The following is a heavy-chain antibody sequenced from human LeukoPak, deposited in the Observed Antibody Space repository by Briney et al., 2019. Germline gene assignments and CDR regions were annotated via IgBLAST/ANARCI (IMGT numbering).Heavy chain of an antibody. J-gene: IGHJ5*02. CDR2: IIPIFGTA. CDR1: GGTFSSYA. Sequence: ASVKVSCKASGGTFSSYAISWVRQAPGQGLEWMGRIIPIFGTANYAQKFQDRVTITTDESTSTAYMELSSLRSEDTAVYYCARDKVRVSWFDPWGQGTLVTVSS. D-gene: IGHD3-22*01. V-gene: IGHV1-69*05. CDR3: ARDKVRVSWFDP.